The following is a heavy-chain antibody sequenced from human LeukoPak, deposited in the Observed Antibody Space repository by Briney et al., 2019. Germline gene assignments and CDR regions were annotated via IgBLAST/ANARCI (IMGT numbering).Heavy chain of an antibody. CDR1: GYTFTSYY. CDR3: ARGPYYDFWSGYSNFDY. CDR2: ISAYNGNT. V-gene: IGHV1-18*04. J-gene: IGHJ4*02. Sequence: GASVKVSCKASGYTFTSYYMHRVRQAPGQGLEWIGWISAYNGNTNYAQKLQGRVTMTTDTSTSTAYMELRSLRSDDTVVYYCARGPYYDFWSGYSNFDYWGQGTLVTVSS. D-gene: IGHD3-3*01.